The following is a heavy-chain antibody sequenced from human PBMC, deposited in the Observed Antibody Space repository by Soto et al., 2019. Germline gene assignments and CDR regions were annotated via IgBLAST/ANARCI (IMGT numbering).Heavy chain of an antibody. CDR2: INHSGST. CDR3: ARGPSINDYVWGSYRYSRPEYFQH. J-gene: IGHJ1*01. Sequence: ETLSLTCAVYGGSFSGYYWSWIRQPPGKGLEWIGEINHSGSTNYNPSLKSRVTISVDTSKNQFSLKLSSVTAADTAVYYCARGPSINDYVWGSYRYSRPEYFQHWGQGTLVTVSS. CDR1: GGSFSGYY. D-gene: IGHD3-16*02. V-gene: IGHV4-34*01.